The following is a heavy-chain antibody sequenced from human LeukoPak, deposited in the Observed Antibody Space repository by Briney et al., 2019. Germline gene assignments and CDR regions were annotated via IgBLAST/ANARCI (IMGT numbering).Heavy chain of an antibody. CDR3: ASAPRFDRFDY. Sequence: SETLSLTCTVSGGSISSTTYYWGWIRQTPGKGLEWIGSIYYTGSTYSNPSLRSRVTISIDTSKNQFSLNLSSVTAADTAVYYCASAPRFDRFDYWGQGTLVTVSS. V-gene: IGHV4-39*07. J-gene: IGHJ4*02. CDR1: GGSISSTTYY. D-gene: IGHD3-10*01. CDR2: IYYTGST.